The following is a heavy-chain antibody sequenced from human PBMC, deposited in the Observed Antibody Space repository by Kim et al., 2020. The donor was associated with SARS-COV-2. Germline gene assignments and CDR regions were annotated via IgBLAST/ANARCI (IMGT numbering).Heavy chain of an antibody. CDR2: INHSGST. CDR1: GGSFSGYY. CDR3: ARGEGVGYCSGGSCLIPKFYYGMDV. D-gene: IGHD2-15*01. Sequence: SETLSLTCAVYGGSFSGYYWSWIRQPPGKGLEWIGEINHSGSTNYNPSLKSRVTISVDTSKNQFSLKLSSVTAADTAVYYCARGEGVGYCSGGSCLIPKFYYGMDVWGQGTTVTVSS. V-gene: IGHV4-34*01. J-gene: IGHJ6*02.